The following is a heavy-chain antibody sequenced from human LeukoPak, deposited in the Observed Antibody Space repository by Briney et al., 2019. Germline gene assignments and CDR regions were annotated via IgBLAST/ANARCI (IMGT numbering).Heavy chain of an antibody. J-gene: IGHJ4*02. D-gene: IGHD1-26*01. CDR1: GFTFSSYW. CDR3: AKDQGSLPELLVDY. Sequence: GGSLRLSCAASGFTFSSYWMSWVRQAPGKGLEWVAVISYDGSNKYYADSVKGRFTISRDNSKNTLYLQMNSLRAEDTAVYYCAKDQGSLPELLVDYWGQGTLVTVSS. CDR2: ISYDGSNK. V-gene: IGHV3-30*18.